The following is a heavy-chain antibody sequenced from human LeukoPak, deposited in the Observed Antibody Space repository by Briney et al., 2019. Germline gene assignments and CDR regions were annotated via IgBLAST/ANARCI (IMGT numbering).Heavy chain of an antibody. D-gene: IGHD2-15*01. CDR3: AKDTEVAATSLADAFDI. Sequence: GGSLRLSCAASGFTFSSYAMSWVRQAPGKGLEWVSGISWNSGSIGYADSVKGRFTISRDNAKNSLYLQMNSLRAEDTALYYCAKDTEVAATSLADAFDIWGQGTMVTVSS. CDR1: GFTFSSYA. J-gene: IGHJ3*02. V-gene: IGHV3-9*01. CDR2: ISWNSGSI.